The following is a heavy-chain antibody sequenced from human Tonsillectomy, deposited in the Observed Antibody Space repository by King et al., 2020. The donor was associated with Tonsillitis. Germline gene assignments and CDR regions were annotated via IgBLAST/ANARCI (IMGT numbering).Heavy chain of an antibody. CDR1: GYRFTSYW. V-gene: IGHV5-51*01. D-gene: IGHD6-19*01. CDR3: ARRRSSQQWLVRDDAFEI. CDR2: IYPGDSDT. Sequence: VQLVQSGAEVKKPGESLKISCKGSGYRFTSYWIGWVRQMPGKGLEWMGIIYPGDSDTRYSPSFQGQVTISADKSISTAYLQWSSLKASDTAMYYCARRRSSQQWLVRDDAFEIWGQGTMVTVSS. J-gene: IGHJ3*02.